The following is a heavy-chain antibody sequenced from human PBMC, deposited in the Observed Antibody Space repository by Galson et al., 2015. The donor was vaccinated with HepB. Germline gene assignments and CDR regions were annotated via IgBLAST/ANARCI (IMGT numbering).Heavy chain of an antibody. D-gene: IGHD5-18*01. CDR2: ISSSSSTI. Sequence: SLRLSCAASGFTFSSYSMNWVRQAPGKGLEWVSYISSSSSTIYYADSVKGRFTISRDNAKNSLYLQMNSLRAEDTAVYYCARSGGSYGWVPGCWWGQGTLVTVSP. CDR1: GFTFSSYS. CDR3: ARSGGSYGWVPGCW. V-gene: IGHV3-48*01. J-gene: IGHJ4*02.